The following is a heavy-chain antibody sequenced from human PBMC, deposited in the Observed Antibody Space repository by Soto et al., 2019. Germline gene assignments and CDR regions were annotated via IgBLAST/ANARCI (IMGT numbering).Heavy chain of an antibody. J-gene: IGHJ2*01. V-gene: IGHV1-3*01. CDR2: INAGNGNT. CDR1: GYTFTSYA. Sequence: QVQLVQSGAEVKKPGASVKVSCKASGYTFTSYAMHWVRQAPGQRLEWMGWINAGNGNTKYSQKFQGRVTITRDPSASTAYMELSSLRSEDTAVYYCARGGSLYWYFDLWARGTLVTVSS. D-gene: IGHD1-26*01. CDR3: ARGGSLYWYFDL.